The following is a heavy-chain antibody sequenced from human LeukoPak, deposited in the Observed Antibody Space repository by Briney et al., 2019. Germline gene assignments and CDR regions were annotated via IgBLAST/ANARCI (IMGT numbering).Heavy chain of an antibody. CDR2: IYHSGST. CDR1: GGSIGSSNW. CDR3: ARTDRGPHAFDI. J-gene: IGHJ3*02. Sequence: SETLSLTCAVSGGSIGSSNWWSWVRQPPGKGLEWIGEIYHSGSTNYNPSLKSRVTISVDKSKNQFSLKLSSVTAADTAVYYCARTDRGPHAFDIWGQGTMVTVPS. V-gene: IGHV4-4*02. D-gene: IGHD6-25*01.